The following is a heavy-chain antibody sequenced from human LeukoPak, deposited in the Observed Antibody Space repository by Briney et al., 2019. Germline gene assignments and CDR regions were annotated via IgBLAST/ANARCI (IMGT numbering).Heavy chain of an antibody. CDR1: GFTFSSYG. J-gene: IGHJ6*02. Sequence: PGGSLRLSCAASGFTFSSYGMHWVRQAPGKGLEWVAAIWYDGSNKYYADSVKGRFTISRDNSKNTLYLQMNSLRAEDTAVYYCARDRIIGMDVWGQGTTVTVSS. D-gene: IGHD3-10*01. CDR2: IWYDGSNK. V-gene: IGHV3-33*01. CDR3: ARDRIIGMDV.